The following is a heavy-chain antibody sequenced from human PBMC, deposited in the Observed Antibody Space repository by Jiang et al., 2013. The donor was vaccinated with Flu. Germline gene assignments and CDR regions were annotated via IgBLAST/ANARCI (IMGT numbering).Heavy chain of an antibody. CDR3: AKDTVRFLEWSASYYYYYGMDV. D-gene: IGHD3-3*01. CDR1: GFTFDDYA. Sequence: VQLVESGGGLVQPGRSLRLSCAASGFTFDDYAMHWVRQAPGKGLEWVSGISWNSGSIGYADSVKGRFTISRDNAKNSLYLQMNSLIPEDTALYYCAKDTVRFLEWSASYYYYYGMDVWGQGTTVTVSS. CDR2: ISWNSGSI. J-gene: IGHJ6*02. V-gene: IGHV3-9*01.